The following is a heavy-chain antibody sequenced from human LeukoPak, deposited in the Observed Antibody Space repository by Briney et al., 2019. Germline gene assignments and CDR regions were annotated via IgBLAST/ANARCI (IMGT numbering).Heavy chain of an antibody. J-gene: IGHJ4*02. CDR3: ARIGYSSSCNDY. CDR2: INQDESTK. Sequence: GGSLRLSCAASGFTFSNYWMTWVRQAPGKGLEWVANINQDESTKYYVDSVKGRFTVSRDNAKNSLSLQMNGLRAEDTAVYYCARIGYSSSCNDYWGQGTLVTVSS. D-gene: IGHD6-13*01. V-gene: IGHV3-7*01. CDR1: GFTFSNYW.